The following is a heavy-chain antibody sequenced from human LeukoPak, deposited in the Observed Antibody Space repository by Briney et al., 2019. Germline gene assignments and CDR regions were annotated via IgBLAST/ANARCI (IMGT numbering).Heavy chain of an antibody. V-gene: IGHV4-59*01. Sequence: SETLSLTCTVSGGSISSYYWSWIRQPPGKGLEWIGYIYYSGSTNYNPSLKSRVTISVDTSKNQFSLELSSVTAADTAVYYCARVNYYGSGSSNWFDPWGQGTLVTVSS. CDR2: IYYSGST. J-gene: IGHJ5*02. CDR3: ARVNYYGSGSSNWFDP. D-gene: IGHD3-10*01. CDR1: GGSISSYY.